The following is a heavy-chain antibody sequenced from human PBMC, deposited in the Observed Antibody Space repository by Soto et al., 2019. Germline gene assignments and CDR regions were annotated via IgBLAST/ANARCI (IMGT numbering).Heavy chain of an antibody. Sequence: QVQLQESGPGLLKPSETLSLTCTLSGDSVSSGASHWTWIRQYPGKELEWIGYIHHNATADCNPPLKGCDSISVDTSKNQFSLKLTSATTADTAVYYCARLDRSTSKIGVWGQGTTVTVSS. CDR3: ARLDRSTSKIGV. J-gene: IGHJ6*02. CDR1: GDSVSSGASH. CDR2: IHHNATA. D-gene: IGHD3-22*01. V-gene: IGHV4-61*08.